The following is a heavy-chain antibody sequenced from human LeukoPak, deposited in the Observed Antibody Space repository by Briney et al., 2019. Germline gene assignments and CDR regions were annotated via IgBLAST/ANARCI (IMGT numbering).Heavy chain of an antibody. CDR1: GYTFTSYG. V-gene: IGHV1-18*01. Sequence: ASVKVSCKASGYTFTSYGISWVRQAPGQGLEWMGWISAYNGNTNYAQKLQGRVTMTTDTSTSTAYMELGSLRSDDTAVYYCARDSNFYDFWSGYYTHYGMDVWGQGTTVTVSS. CDR3: ARDSNFYDFWSGYYTHYGMDV. CDR2: ISAYNGNT. D-gene: IGHD3-3*01. J-gene: IGHJ6*02.